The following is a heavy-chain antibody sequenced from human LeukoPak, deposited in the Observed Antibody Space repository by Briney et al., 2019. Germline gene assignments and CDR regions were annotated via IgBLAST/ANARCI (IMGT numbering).Heavy chain of an antibody. V-gene: IGHV4-34*01. CDR3: AGIVDIVVVVAATEKGYFDY. D-gene: IGHD2-15*01. CDR1: GGSFSGYY. CDR2: INHSGST. Sequence: SETLSLTCAVYGGSFSGYYWSWIRQPPGKGLEWIGEINHSGSTNYNPSLKSRVTISVDTSKNQFSQKLSSVTAADTAVYYCAGIVDIVVVVAATEKGYFDYWGQGTLVTVSS. J-gene: IGHJ4*02.